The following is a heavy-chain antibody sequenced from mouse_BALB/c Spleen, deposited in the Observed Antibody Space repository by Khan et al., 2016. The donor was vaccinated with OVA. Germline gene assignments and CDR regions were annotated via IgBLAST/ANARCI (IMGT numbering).Heavy chain of an antibody. CDR1: GYTFTDYA. J-gene: IGHJ4*01. CDR3: ARNFSNGAGDYAMDY. CDR2: ISPSSGNT. V-gene: IGHV1S137*01. Sequence: QVQLQQSGPELVRPGVSVKISCKGSGYTFTDYAIYWVKQSHAKTLEWIGVISPSSGNTNYNQKFEDKATMTLDKSSSTAYLALTRLTSEDSAVYYCARNFSNGAGDYAMDYWGQGTSVTVSS. D-gene: IGHD1-1*02.